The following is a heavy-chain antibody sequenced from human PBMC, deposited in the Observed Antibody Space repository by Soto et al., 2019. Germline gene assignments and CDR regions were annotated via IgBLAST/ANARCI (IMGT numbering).Heavy chain of an antibody. V-gene: IGHV4-59*01. CDR1: GFTFSSYS. J-gene: IGHJ4*02. D-gene: IGHD3-22*01. Sequence: PGGSLRLSCAASGFTFSSYSMSWFRQAPGKGLEWIGYIYYSGSTNYNPSLKSRVTISVDTSKNQFSLKLSSVTAADTAVYYCARLGDYYDSSGPVDYWGQGTLVTVSS. CDR3: ARLGDYYDSSGPVDY. CDR2: IYYSGST.